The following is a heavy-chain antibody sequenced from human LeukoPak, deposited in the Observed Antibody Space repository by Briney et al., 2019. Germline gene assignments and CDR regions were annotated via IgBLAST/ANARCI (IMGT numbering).Heavy chain of an antibody. Sequence: GGSLRLSCAASGFTFSSYAMHWVRQAPGKGLEWVAVISYDGSNKYYADSVKGRFTISRDNSKNTLYLQMNSLRAEDTAVYYCAKSPHYSSGSYAYYYGMDVWGQGTTVTVSS. J-gene: IGHJ6*02. D-gene: IGHD3-10*01. CDR3: AKSPHYSSGSYAYYYGMDV. CDR1: GFTFSSYA. CDR2: ISYDGSNK. V-gene: IGHV3-30-3*02.